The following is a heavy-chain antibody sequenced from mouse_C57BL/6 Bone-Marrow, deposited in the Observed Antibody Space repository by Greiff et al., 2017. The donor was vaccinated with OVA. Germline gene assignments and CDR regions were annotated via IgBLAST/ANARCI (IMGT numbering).Heavy chain of an antibody. V-gene: IGHV5-12*01. D-gene: IGHD2-4*01. CDR2: ISNGGGST. Sequence: EVQRVESGGGLVQPGGSLKLSCAASGFTFSDYYMYWVRQTPEKRLEWVAYISNGGGSTYYPDTVKGRFTISRDNAKNTLYLQMSRLKSEDTAMYYCARHYDYDGAWFAYWGQGTLVTVSA. J-gene: IGHJ3*01. CDR3: ARHYDYDGAWFAY. CDR1: GFTFSDYY.